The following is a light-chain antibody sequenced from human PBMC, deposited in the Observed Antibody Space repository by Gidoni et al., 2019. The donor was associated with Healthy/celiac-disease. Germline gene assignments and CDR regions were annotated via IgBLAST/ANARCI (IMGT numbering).Light chain of an antibody. Sequence: EIVLTPSPATLSLSPGERATLSCRASQSVSSYLAWYQQKPGQAPRLLIYDASNRATGIPARFSGSGSGTDFTLTSSSLEPEDFAVYYCQQRSNWPLFTFGPGTKVDIK. CDR2: DAS. CDR3: QQRSNWPLFT. V-gene: IGKV3-11*01. J-gene: IGKJ3*01. CDR1: QSVSSY.